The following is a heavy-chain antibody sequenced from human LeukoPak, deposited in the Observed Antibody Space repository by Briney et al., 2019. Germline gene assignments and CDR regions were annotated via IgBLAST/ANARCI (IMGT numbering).Heavy chain of an antibody. J-gene: IGHJ4*02. CDR1: GFTLSSYW. V-gene: IGHV3-74*01. D-gene: IGHD3-10*01. CDR2: INTDGSSI. CDR3: AKAHYGGGSRNYFDY. Sequence: PGGSLRLSCAASGFTLSSYWMHWVRQAPGKGLVWVARINTDGSSITYADSVKGRFTISRDNAKNTLYLQMNSLRAEDTAVYYCAKAHYGGGSRNYFDYWGQGTLVTVSS.